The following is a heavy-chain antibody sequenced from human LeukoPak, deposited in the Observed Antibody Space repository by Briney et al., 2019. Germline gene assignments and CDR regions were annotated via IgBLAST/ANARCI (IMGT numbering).Heavy chain of an antibody. CDR3: ARGLIGN. CDR2: INHSGST. Sequence: KPSETLSLTCAVYGGSFSGYYWSWIRQPPGKGLEWIGEINHSGSTNYNPSLKSRVTISVDTSKNQFSLKLSSVTAADTAVYYCARGLIGNWGQGTLVTVSS. CDR1: GGSFSGYY. D-gene: IGHD2/OR15-2a*01. V-gene: IGHV4-34*01. J-gene: IGHJ4*02.